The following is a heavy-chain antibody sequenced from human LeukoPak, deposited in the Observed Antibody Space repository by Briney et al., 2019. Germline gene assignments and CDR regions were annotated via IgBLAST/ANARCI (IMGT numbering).Heavy chain of an antibody. J-gene: IGHJ4*02. CDR1: GFTVSSNY. D-gene: IGHD3-10*01. CDR3: ARILHYYGSGSYPFDY. CDR2: IYSGGST. V-gene: IGHV3-53*01. Sequence: GGSLRLSCAASGFTVSSNYMSWVRQAPGKGLEWVSVIYSGGSTYYEDSVKGRFTTSRDNSKNTLYLQMNSLRAEDTAVYYCARILHYYGSGSYPFDYWGQGTLVTVSS.